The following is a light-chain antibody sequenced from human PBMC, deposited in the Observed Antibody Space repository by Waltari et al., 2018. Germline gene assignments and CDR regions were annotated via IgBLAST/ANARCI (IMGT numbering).Light chain of an antibody. CDR2: AAS. Sequence: DIQMTQSPSTLSASVGDRVTITCRASQSISKWFAWYQQKPGKVPKLLISAASSLQSGVPSRFSGSGSGTDFTLSISSLQPEDSATYYCHQSYSTPFTFGPGTRVDFK. J-gene: IGKJ3*01. CDR3: HQSYSTPFT. V-gene: IGKV1-39*01. CDR1: QSISKW.